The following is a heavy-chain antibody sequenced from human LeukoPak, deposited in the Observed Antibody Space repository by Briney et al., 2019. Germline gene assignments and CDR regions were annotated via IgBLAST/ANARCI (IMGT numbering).Heavy chain of an antibody. Sequence: SVKVSCKASGGTFSSYAISWVRQAPGQGLEWMGGIIPIFGTANYAQKFQGRVTITTDESTSTAYMELSSLRSEDTAVYYCARGYKQLEVGARWFDPWGQGTLVTVSS. CDR1: GGTFSSYA. D-gene: IGHD6-6*01. V-gene: IGHV1-69*05. CDR3: ARGYKQLEVGARWFDP. J-gene: IGHJ5*02. CDR2: IIPIFGTA.